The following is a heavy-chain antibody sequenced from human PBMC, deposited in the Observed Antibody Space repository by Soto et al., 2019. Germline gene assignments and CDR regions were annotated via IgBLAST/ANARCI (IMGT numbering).Heavy chain of an antibody. CDR2: IWYDGSNK. D-gene: IGHD2-2*01. CDR1: GFTFSSYG. J-gene: IGHJ4*02. CDR3: ARDRRSIVVVPAAIDY. Sequence: TGGSLRLSCAASGFTFSSYGMHWVRQAPGKGLEWVAVIWYDGSNKYYADSVKGRFTISRDNSKNTLYLQMNSLRAEDTAVYYCARDRRSIVVVPAAIDYWGQGTLVTVSS. V-gene: IGHV3-33*01.